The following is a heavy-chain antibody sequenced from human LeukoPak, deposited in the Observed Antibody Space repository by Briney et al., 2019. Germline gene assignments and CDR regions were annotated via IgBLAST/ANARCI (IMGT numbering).Heavy chain of an antibody. V-gene: IGHV3-21*01. CDR1: GFTFSRCS. Sequence: GGSLRLSCAASGFTFSRCSMNWVRQAPGKGLEWVSSISISSSYIYYADLVKGRFTISRDIAKNSLYLQMNSLRAEDTAVYYCAREVMEQQLVFYYYYMDVWGKGTTVTISS. D-gene: IGHD6-13*01. CDR2: ISISSSYI. J-gene: IGHJ6*03. CDR3: AREVMEQQLVFYYYYMDV.